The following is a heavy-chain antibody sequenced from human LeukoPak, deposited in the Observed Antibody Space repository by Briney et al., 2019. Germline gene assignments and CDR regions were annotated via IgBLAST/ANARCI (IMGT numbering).Heavy chain of an antibody. J-gene: IGHJ4*02. D-gene: IGHD6-13*01. CDR3: ARDGAAADFDY. Sequence: GGSLRLSCAASGFTLSDYCMNWVRQAPGKGLEWVSSISSSSSYIYYADSVKGRFTISRDNAKNSLYLQMNSLRAEDTAVYYCARDGAAADFDYWGQGTLATVSS. CDR2: ISSSSSYI. V-gene: IGHV3-21*01. CDR1: GFTLSDYC.